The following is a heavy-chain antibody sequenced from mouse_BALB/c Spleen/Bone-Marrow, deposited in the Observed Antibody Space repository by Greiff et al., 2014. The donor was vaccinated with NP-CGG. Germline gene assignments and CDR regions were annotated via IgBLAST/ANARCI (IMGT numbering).Heavy chain of an antibody. V-gene: IGHV5-4*02. Sequence: EVQLQESGGGLVKPGGSLKLPCAASGFTFSDYYMYWVRQTPEKRLEWVATISDAGSYTYYPDSVKGRFTISRDNAKNNLYLQMISLKSEDTAMYYCARDGDYRYAWFAYWGQGTLVTVST. J-gene: IGHJ3*01. CDR1: GFTFSDYY. D-gene: IGHD2-14*01. CDR2: ISDAGSYT. CDR3: ARDGDYRYAWFAY.